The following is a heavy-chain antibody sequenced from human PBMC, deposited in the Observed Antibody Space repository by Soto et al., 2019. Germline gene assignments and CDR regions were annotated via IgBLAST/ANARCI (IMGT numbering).Heavy chain of an antibody. CDR2: INPSGGST. CDR3: ARDYYYDSSGYYNWFDP. J-gene: IGHJ5*02. D-gene: IGHD3-22*01. V-gene: IGHV1-46*01. Sequence: ASVKVSCKASGYTFTSYYTHWVRQAPGQGLEWMGIINPSGGSTSYAQKFQGRVTMTRDTSTSTVYMELSSLRSEDTAVYYCARDYYYDSSGYYNWFDPWGQGTLVTVSS. CDR1: GYTFTSYY.